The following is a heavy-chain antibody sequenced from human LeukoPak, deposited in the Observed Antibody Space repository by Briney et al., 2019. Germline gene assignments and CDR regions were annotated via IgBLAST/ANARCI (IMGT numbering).Heavy chain of an antibody. CDR3: ARTYYDSSGYYYY. J-gene: IGHJ4*02. CDR2: INHSGST. CDR1: GGSFSGYY. Sequence: SETLSLTCAVYGGSFSGYYWSWIRQPPGKGLEWIGEINHSGSTNYNPSLKSRVTISVDTSKNQFSLKLSSVTAADTAVYYCARTYYDSSGYYYYWGQGTLATVSS. D-gene: IGHD3-22*01. V-gene: IGHV4-34*01.